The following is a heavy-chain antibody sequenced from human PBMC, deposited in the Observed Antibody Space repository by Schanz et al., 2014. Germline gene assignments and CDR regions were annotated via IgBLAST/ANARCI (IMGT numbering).Heavy chain of an antibody. CDR1: GITFSSHS. V-gene: IGHV3-48*01. J-gene: IGHJ4*02. CDR3: ARDRRNADLDY. CDR2: ITYNGGTI. D-gene: IGHD1-1*01. Sequence: EVHLVESGGGLVQPGGSLRLSCAASGITFSSHSFNWVRQAPGEGLEWISYITYNGGTIYYVDSVKGRFTISRDNAKNSLYLEMNSLRAEDTALYYCARDRRNADLDYWGQGTLVTVSS.